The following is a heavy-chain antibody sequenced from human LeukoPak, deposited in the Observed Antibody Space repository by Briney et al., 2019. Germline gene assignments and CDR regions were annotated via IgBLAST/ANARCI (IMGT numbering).Heavy chain of an antibody. D-gene: IGHD7-27*01. J-gene: IGHJ4*02. V-gene: IGHV3-21*04. Sequence: PGGSLRLSCAASGFTFSSYSMNWVRQAPGKGLEWVSSISSSSSYIYYAGSVKGRFTISRDNSKNTLYLQMNSLRAEDTAVYYCATLNWGSSRGLDYWGQGTLVTVSS. CDR1: GFTFSSYS. CDR3: ATLNWGSSRGLDY. CDR2: ISSSSSYI.